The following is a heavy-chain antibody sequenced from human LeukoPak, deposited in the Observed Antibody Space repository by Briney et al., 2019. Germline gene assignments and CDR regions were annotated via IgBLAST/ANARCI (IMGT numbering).Heavy chain of an antibody. CDR3: ARVTYYDSLYYFDY. V-gene: IGHV3-20*04. D-gene: IGHD5-12*01. CDR2: INWNGGST. Sequence: GGSLRLSCAASGFTFDDYGLSWARQAPGKGLEWVSGINWNGGSTGYADSVKGRFTISRDNAKNSLYLQMNSLRAEDTALYYCARVTYYDSLYYFDYWGQGTLVTVSS. CDR1: GFTFDDYG. J-gene: IGHJ4*02.